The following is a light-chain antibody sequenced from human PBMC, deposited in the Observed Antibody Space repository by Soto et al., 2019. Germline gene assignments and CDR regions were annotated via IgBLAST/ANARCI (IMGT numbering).Light chain of an antibody. CDR3: QQRRNWPLT. J-gene: IGKJ4*01. CDR1: QAPGGF. V-gene: IGKV3-11*01. Sequence: TQSPSTLSASVGDRVTITCRASQAPGGFLAWYQQNPGQAPRLLIYDASNRATGIPARFSGSGSGTDFTLTISSLEPEDFAVYYCQQRRNWPLTFGGGTKVDIK. CDR2: DAS.